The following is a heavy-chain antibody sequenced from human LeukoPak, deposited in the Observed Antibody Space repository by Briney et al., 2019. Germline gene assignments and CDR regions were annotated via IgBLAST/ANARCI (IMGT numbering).Heavy chain of an antibody. D-gene: IGHD3-10*01. J-gene: IGHJ4*02. CDR3: AKDMNSYGSGSSYNPWGPFDS. Sequence: GGSLRLSCAASGFSFDNYAMHWVRQAPGKGLEWVSGIAWNSGNTGFADSVKGRFTISRDNAENSLYLQMNSLRAEDTALYYCAKDMNSYGSGSSYNPWGPFDSWGQGTLVTGSS. CDR2: IAWNSGNT. CDR1: GFSFDNYA. V-gene: IGHV3-9*01.